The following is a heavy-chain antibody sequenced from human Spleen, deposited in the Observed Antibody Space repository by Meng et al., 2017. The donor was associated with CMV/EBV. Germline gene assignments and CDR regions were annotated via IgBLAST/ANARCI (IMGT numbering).Heavy chain of an antibody. CDR1: GFTFSSYA. Sequence: GGSLRLSCAASGFTFSSYAMHWVRQAPGKGLEWVAVISYDGSNKYYADSVKGRFTISRDNSKNTLYLQTNSLRAEDTAVYYCARDSSAIDYWGQGTLVTVSS. J-gene: IGHJ4*02. CDR2: ISYDGSNK. CDR3: ARDSSAIDY. D-gene: IGHD6-19*01. V-gene: IGHV3-30-3*01.